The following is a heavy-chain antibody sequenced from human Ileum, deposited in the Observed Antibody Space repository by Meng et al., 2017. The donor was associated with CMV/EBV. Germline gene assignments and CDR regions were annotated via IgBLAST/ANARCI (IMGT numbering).Heavy chain of an antibody. D-gene: IGHD4-11*01. CDR2: IYRSGST. Sequence: GSLRLSCTVSGYSISSGYYWGWIRQPPGKGLEWIGSIYRSGSTYYNPSLKSRVTISVDTSKNQFSLKLGSVTAADTAVYYCARDATTRFDYWGQGTLVTVSS. CDR3: ARDATTRFDY. J-gene: IGHJ4*02. CDR1: GYSISSGYY. V-gene: IGHV4-38-2*02.